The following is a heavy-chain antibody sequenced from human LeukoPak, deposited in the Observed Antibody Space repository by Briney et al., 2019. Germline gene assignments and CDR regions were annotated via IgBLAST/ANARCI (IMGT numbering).Heavy chain of an antibody. CDR3: ARVRSSGWYEEAFDY. V-gene: IGHV4-59*01. Sequence: SETLSLTCTVSGGSISSNYWSWIQQPPGKGLEWIGSIYNSGSTDYNPSLKSRVTISIDTSKNQFSLKLSSVTAADTAVYYCARVRSSGWYEEAFDYWGQGTLVTVSS. CDR2: IYNSGST. D-gene: IGHD6-19*01. CDR1: GGSISSNY. J-gene: IGHJ4*02.